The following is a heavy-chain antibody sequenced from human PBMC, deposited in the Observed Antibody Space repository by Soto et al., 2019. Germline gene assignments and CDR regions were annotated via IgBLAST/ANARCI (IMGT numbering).Heavy chain of an antibody. Sequence: EVQLVESGGGLVQPGRSLRLSCAASGFTFDDYAMHWVRQAPGKGLEWVSGISWSSGSIGYADSVKGRFTISRDNAKNFLYLQMNSLRAEDTALYYCAKDMRPQWLVNPFDHWGQGTLVTVSS. CDR2: ISWSSGSI. CDR1: GFTFDDYA. J-gene: IGHJ4*02. V-gene: IGHV3-9*01. CDR3: AKDMRPQWLVNPFDH. D-gene: IGHD6-19*01.